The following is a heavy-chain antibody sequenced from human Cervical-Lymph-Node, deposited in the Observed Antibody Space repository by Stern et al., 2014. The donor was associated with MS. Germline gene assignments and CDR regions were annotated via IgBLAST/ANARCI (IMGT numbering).Heavy chain of an antibody. Sequence: QVQLVQSGPGLVKPSQTLSLTCTVSGDSITSGGHYWSWIRQHPGKGLEWIGYIYNSGATFYNPSLKGRLTISLDTSKNQFSLQLSSVTAADTAIYYCASRWSGTYYGQNWFDPWGQGILVTVST. CDR3: ASRWSGTYYGQNWFDP. D-gene: IGHD1-26*01. CDR2: IYNSGAT. V-gene: IGHV4-31*03. CDR1: GDSITSGGHY. J-gene: IGHJ5*02.